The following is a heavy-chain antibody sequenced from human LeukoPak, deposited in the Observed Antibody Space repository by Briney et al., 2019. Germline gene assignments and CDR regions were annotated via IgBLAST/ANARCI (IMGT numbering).Heavy chain of an antibody. Sequence: GGSLRLSCAASGFTFSSYGMHWVRQAPGKGLEWVAVISYDGSNKYYADSVKGRFTISRDNSKNTLYLQMNSLRAEDTAVYYCAKDIAGWGIAAAGPDYWGQGTLVTVSS. V-gene: IGHV3-30*18. CDR3: AKDIAGWGIAAAGPDY. CDR2: ISYDGSNK. D-gene: IGHD6-13*01. J-gene: IGHJ4*02. CDR1: GFTFSSYG.